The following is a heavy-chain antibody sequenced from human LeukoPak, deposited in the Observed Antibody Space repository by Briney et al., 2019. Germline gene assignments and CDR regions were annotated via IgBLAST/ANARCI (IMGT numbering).Heavy chain of an antibody. CDR3: ARGIIGTPGLGDY. D-gene: IGHD1-20*01. J-gene: IGHJ4*02. CDR1: GFTFSNYW. Sequence: GGSLRLSCAASGFTFSNYWMSWVRQAPGKGLEWVANIKQDGSEKYYVDSLKGRFTISRDNAKNSLYLQMNSLRAEDTAVYYCARGIIGTPGLGDYWGQGTLVTVSS. V-gene: IGHV3-7*01. CDR2: IKQDGSEK.